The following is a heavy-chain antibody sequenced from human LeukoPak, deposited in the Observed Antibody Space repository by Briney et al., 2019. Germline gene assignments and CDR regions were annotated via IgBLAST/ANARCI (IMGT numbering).Heavy chain of an antibody. Sequence: GGSLRLSCAASGFTVRSTYMSWVRQAPGKGLEWVSVIYGGGDTYYADSVKGRFTISRDNAQDSLYLQMTSLRDEDTAVYYCATWIVDGSLFNSWGQGTLVTVSS. V-gene: IGHV3-66*01. J-gene: IGHJ4*02. CDR1: GFTVRSTY. CDR2: IYGGGDT. D-gene: IGHD1-26*01. CDR3: ATWIVDGSLFNS.